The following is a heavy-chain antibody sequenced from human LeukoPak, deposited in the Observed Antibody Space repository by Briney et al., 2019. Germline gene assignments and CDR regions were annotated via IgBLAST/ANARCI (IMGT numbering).Heavy chain of an antibody. CDR3: ARDLTISNYYYYMDV. D-gene: IGHD3-9*01. J-gene: IGHJ6*03. Sequence: SETLSLTCTVSGGSISSGSYYWSLIRQPAGKGLEWIGRIYTSGSTNYNPSLKSRVTISVDTSKNQFSLKLSSVTAADTAVYYCARDLTISNYYYYMDVWGKGTTVTISS. CDR2: IYTSGST. CDR1: GGSISSGSYY. V-gene: IGHV4-61*02.